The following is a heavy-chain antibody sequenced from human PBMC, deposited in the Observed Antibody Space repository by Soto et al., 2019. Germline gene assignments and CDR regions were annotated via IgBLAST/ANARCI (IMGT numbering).Heavy chain of an antibody. D-gene: IGHD5-18*01. CDR1: GDSVSSDNYY. J-gene: IGHJ4*02. CDR2: IYSSGST. Sequence: PSETLSLTCTVSGDSVSSDNYYWTWIRQPPGKGLEWIGYIYSSGSTNYNPSLKSRVTISLDTSSNQFPLKLTSVTAADTAVYYCARDIRGYSRAFDYWGQGTLVTVSS. CDR3: ARDIRGYSRAFDY. V-gene: IGHV4-61*01.